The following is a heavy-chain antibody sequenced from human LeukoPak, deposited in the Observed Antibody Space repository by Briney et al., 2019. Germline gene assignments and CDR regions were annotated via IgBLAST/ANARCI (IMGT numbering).Heavy chain of an antibody. CDR2: INHSGST. J-gene: IGHJ4*02. CDR1: GGSFSGYY. CDR3: ARDKLTGVLDY. Sequence: SETLSLTCAVYGGSFSGYYWSWIRQPPGKGLEWIGEINHSGSTNYNPSLKSRVTISVDTSKNQFSLKLSSVTAADTAVYYCARDKLTGVLDYWGQGTLVTVSS. V-gene: IGHV4-34*01. D-gene: IGHD7-27*01.